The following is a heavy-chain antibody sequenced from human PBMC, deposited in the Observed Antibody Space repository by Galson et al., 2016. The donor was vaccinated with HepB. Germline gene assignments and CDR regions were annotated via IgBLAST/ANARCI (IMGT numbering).Heavy chain of an antibody. J-gene: IGHJ4*02. V-gene: IGHV1-18*01. Sequence: SVKVSCKASGYTFTTSGISWVRQAPGQGLEWMGWISTHSGNTKYAQKFQGGLTLTTDSSTTTAYMELRSLRFDDTALYYCARDVQYRFDSWGQGTLVTVPA. CDR2: ISTHSGNT. D-gene: IGHD2/OR15-2a*01. CDR1: GYTFTTSG. CDR3: ARDVQYRFDS.